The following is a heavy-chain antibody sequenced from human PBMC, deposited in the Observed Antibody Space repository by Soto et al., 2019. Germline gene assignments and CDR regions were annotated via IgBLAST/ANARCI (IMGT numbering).Heavy chain of an antibody. CDR2: IIPIFGTA. CDR3: ARGRTPMGGRYWFDP. J-gene: IGHJ5*02. D-gene: IGHD3-16*01. Sequence: QVQLVQSGAEVKKPGSSVQVSCKASGGTFSSYAISWVRHAPGQGLEWMGGIIPIFGTANYAQKFQGRVTITADESTSTAYMELSSLRSEDTAVYYCARGRTPMGGRYWFDPWGQGTLVTVSS. V-gene: IGHV1-69*01. CDR1: GGTFSSYA.